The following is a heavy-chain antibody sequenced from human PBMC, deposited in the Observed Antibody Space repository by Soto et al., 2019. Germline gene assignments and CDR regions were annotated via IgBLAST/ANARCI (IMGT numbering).Heavy chain of an antibody. J-gene: IGHJ1*01. CDR3: ARDHLYYYDSSGYYPFHH. D-gene: IGHD3-22*01. CDR1: GYTFTSYG. CDR2: ISAYNGNT. Sequence: ASVKVSCKASGYTFTSYGISWVRQAPGQGLEWMGWISAYNGNTNYAQKLQGRVTMTTDTSTSTAYMELRSLRSDDTAVYYCARDHLYYYDSSGYYPFHHWGQGTLVTVSS. V-gene: IGHV1-18*01.